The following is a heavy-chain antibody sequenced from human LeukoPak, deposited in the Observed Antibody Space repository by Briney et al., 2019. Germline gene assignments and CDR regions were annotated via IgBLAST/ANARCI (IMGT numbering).Heavy chain of an antibody. CDR2: IKQDGSKK. Sequence: GGSLRLSCVASGFPFSSYWMTWVRQAPGKGLEWVANIKQDGSKKSYVDSVKGRFTISRDNAKNSLYQQMNSLRAEDTAIYYCTRVGYIDEGIDYWGQGTLVTVSS. CDR1: GFPFSSYW. CDR3: TRVGYIDEGIDY. V-gene: IGHV3-7*04. J-gene: IGHJ4*02. D-gene: IGHD5-24*01.